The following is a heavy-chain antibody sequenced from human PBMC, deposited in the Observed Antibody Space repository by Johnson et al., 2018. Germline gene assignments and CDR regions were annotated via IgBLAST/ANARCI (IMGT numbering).Heavy chain of an antibody. CDR1: GFIFDDYA. D-gene: IGHD3-10*01. J-gene: IGHJ5*02. Sequence: VQLVQSGGGLLQPGRSLRLSCAASGFIFDDYALHWVRQAPGKGLAWVSGISWNSGRLGYADSVKGRFTNSRDNAKNSLYLQMNSLRPEDTALYYCAKDKSPYYYGSGNWFDPWGQGTLVTVSS. CDR3: AKDKSPYYYGSGNWFDP. CDR2: ISWNSGRL. V-gene: IGHV3-9*01.